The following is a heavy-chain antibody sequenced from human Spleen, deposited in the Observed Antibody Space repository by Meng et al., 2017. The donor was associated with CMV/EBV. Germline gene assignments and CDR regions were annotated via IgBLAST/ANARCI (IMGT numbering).Heavy chain of an antibody. V-gene: IGHV3-73*02. D-gene: IGHD6-13*01. CDR3: TRSPYSSSSNDY. CDR2: IRSKANSYAT. J-gene: IGHJ4*02. CDR1: GFTFSVSA. Sequence: EVQLVAPGGGLSQPGGSLKLVCAASGFTFSVSAMHWVRQASGKGLEWVGRIRSKANSYATAYAASVKGRFTISRDDSKNTAYLQMNSLKTEDTAVYYCTRSPYSSSSNDYWGQGTLVTVSS.